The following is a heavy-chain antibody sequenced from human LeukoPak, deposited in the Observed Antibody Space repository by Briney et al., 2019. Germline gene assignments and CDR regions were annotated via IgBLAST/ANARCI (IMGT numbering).Heavy chain of an antibody. Sequence: SETLSLTCAVYGESFSGYYWSWIRQPPGKGLEWIGEINHSRSTKYNPSLKSRVTISVDTSKNQFSLKLSSVTAADTAVYYCARRVGRWFGERAYYYNYMDVWDKGTTVTISS. CDR2: INHSRST. D-gene: IGHD3-10*01. V-gene: IGHV4-34*01. J-gene: IGHJ6*03. CDR3: ARRVGRWFGERAYYYNYMDV. CDR1: GESFSGYY.